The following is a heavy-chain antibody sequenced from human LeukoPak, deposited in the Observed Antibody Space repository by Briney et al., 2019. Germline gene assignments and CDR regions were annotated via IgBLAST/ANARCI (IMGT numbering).Heavy chain of an antibody. J-gene: IGHJ6*03. CDR1: GGSISSGGYY. CDR3: AREGFAGGSGSYYHYYYYMDV. CDR2: IYTSGST. D-gene: IGHD3-10*01. V-gene: IGHV4-61*02. Sequence: PSETLSLTCTVSGGSISSGGYYWSWIRQPAGKGLEWIGRIYTSGSTNYNPSLKSRVTISVDTSKNQFSLKLSSVTAADTAVYYCAREGFAGGSGSYYHYYYYMDVWGKGTTVTISS.